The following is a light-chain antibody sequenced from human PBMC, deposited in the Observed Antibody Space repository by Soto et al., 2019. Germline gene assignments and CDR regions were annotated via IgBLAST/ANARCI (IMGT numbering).Light chain of an antibody. Sequence: DIQMTQSPSSLSASVGDRVTITCRASESISHRLAWYQRKPGKAPKLLIHKASSLESGVPSRFSGSGSGTEFTPTISSLQPDDFGTYYCQQYNILWTFGQGTKVDIK. CDR3: QQYNILWT. CDR2: KAS. V-gene: IGKV1-5*03. CDR1: ESISHR. J-gene: IGKJ1*01.